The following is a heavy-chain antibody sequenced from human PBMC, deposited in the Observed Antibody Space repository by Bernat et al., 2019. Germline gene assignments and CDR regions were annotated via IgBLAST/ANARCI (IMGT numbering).Heavy chain of an antibody. D-gene: IGHD2-2*02. CDR1: GFTFSSYA. V-gene: IGHV3-33*08. CDR3: ARDRRSTSCYN. J-gene: IGHJ4*02. CDR2: IWYDGSNK. Sequence: QVQLVESGGGVVQPGRSLRLSCAASGFTFSSYAMHWVRQAPGKGLEWVAVIWYDGSNKYYADSVKGRFTISRDNSKNTLYLQMNSLRAEDTAVYYCARDRRSTSCYNWGQGTLVTVSS.